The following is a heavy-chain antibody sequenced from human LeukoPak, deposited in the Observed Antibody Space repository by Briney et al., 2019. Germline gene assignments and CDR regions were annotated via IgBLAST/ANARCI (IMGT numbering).Heavy chain of an antibody. CDR2: IIPIFGTA. D-gene: IGHD3-22*01. Sequence: SVKVSCKASGGTFSSYAISWVRQAPGQGLEWMGRIIPIFGTANYAQKFQGRVTITTDESTSTAYMELSSLRSEDTAVYYCARRLNYYDSSGYPSSSYYWGQGTLVTVSS. V-gene: IGHV1-69*05. CDR3: ARRLNYYDSSGYPSSSYY. CDR1: GGTFSSYA. J-gene: IGHJ4*02.